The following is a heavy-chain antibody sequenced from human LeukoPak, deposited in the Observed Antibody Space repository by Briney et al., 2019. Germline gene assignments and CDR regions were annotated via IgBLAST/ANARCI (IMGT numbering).Heavy chain of an antibody. CDR2: IYSGGST. D-gene: IGHD6-13*01. J-gene: IGHJ6*02. Sequence: GGSLRLSCAASGFTVSSNYMSWVRQAPGKGLEWVSVIYSGGSTYYADSVKGRFTISRDNSKNTLYLQMNSLRAEDTAVYYCARGHHSSSWYETFYGMDVWGQGTTVTVSS. V-gene: IGHV3-66*01. CDR3: ARGHHSSSWYETFYGMDV. CDR1: GFTVSSNY.